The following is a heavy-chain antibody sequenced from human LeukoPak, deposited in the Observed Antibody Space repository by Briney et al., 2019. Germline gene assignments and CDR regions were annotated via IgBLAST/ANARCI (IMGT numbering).Heavy chain of an antibody. CDR1: GFTFSNAW. J-gene: IGHJ4*02. CDR3: ARLYHVAAAAYFFDY. Sequence: PGGSLRLSCAASGFTFSNAWMSWVRQAPGKGLEWIGEINHSGSTNYNPSLESRVTISEDTSKNQFSLKVNSVTAADTAVYYCARLYHVAAAAYFFDYWGQGTLVTVSS. V-gene: IGHV4-34*01. D-gene: IGHD6-13*01. CDR2: INHSGST.